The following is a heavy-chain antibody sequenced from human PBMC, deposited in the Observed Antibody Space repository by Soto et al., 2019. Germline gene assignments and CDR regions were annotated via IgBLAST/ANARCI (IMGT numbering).Heavy chain of an antibody. CDR3: ARGDTAMVEYYYYYGMDV. Sequence: GASVKVSCKASGYTFTSYYMHWVRQAPGQGLEWMGIINPSGGSTSYAQKFQGRVTMTRDTSTSTVYMELSSLRSEDTAVYYCARGDTAMVEYYYYYGMDVWGQGTTVTVSS. V-gene: IGHV1-46*01. CDR2: INPSGGST. J-gene: IGHJ6*02. CDR1: GYTFTSYY. D-gene: IGHD5-18*01.